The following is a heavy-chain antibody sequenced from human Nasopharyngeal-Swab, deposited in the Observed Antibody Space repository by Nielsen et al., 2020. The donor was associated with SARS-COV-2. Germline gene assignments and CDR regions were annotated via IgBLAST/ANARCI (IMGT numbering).Heavy chain of an antibody. CDR2: IKQDGSEK. V-gene: IGHV3-7*01. D-gene: IGHD3-16*01. Sequence: GESLKISCAASGFTFSSYWMSWVRQAPGKGLEWVANIKQDGSEKYYVDSVKGRFTTSRDNAKNTLYLQMNSLRAEDTAVYYCTRNHLGLGIWGQGTVVTVSS. J-gene: IGHJ3*02. CDR1: GFTFSSYW. CDR3: TRNHLGLGI.